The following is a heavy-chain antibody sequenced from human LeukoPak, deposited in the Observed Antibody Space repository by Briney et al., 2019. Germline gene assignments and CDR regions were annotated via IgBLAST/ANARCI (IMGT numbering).Heavy chain of an antibody. J-gene: IGHJ4*02. Sequence: GGSLRLSCAASGFTFSSYGMHWVRQAPGKGLEWVAVISYDGSNKYYADSVKGRFTISRDNSKNTLYLQMNSLRAEDTAVYYCAKDLEYSSSCGYWGQGTLVTVSS. D-gene: IGHD6-6*01. CDR2: ISYDGSNK. V-gene: IGHV3-30*18. CDR3: AKDLEYSSSCGY. CDR1: GFTFSSYG.